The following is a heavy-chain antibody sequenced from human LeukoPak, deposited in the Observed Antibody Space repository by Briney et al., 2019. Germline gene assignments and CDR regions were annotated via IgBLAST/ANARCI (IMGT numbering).Heavy chain of an antibody. J-gene: IGHJ4*02. D-gene: IGHD4-23*01. V-gene: IGHV3-48*01. CDR3: ARARSTVVKDY. CDR2: ISSSSSTI. CDR1: GFTFSSYS. Sequence: RTGGSLRLSCAASGFTFSSYSMNWVRQAPGKGLEWVSYISSSSSTIYYADSVKGRFTISRDNAKNSLYLQMNSLRAEDTAVYYCARARSTVVKDYWGQGTLVTVSS.